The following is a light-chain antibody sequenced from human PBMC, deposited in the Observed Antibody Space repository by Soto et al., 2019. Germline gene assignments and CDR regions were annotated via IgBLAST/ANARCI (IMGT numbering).Light chain of an antibody. CDR2: DAS. J-gene: IGKJ5*01. CDR3: QQRSNWPPIT. V-gene: IGKV3-15*01. CDR1: QSVSSH. Sequence: VMTQSPATLSVSPGEGATVSCRASQSVSSHLAWYQHKPGQAPRLLFYDASTRATGIPARFSGSGSGTEFTLTISSLQSEDFAVYYCQQRSNWPPITFGQGTRLEI.